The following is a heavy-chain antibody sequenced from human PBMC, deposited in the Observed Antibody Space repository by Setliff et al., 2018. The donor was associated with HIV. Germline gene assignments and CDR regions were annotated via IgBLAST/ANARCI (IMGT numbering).Heavy chain of an antibody. J-gene: IGHJ4*02. CDR1: GYIFSNFA. V-gene: IGHV1-3*01. CDR2: INAGDGNT. CDR3: ARDGAYVCGAYRYQGFDH. Sequence: ASVKVSCKASGYIFSNFAMHWVRQVPGPRLEWMGWINAGDGNTKYSQNIQGRVTITRDTSATTVYMELSRLRSEDTAVYYCARDGAYVCGAYRYQGFDHWGQGTLVTSPQ. D-gene: IGHD3-16*02.